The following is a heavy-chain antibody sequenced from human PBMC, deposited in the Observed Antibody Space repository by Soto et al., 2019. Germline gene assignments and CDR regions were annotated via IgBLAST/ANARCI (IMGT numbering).Heavy chain of an antibody. CDR1: GFIFSSYS. Sequence: PGGSLRLSCAASGFIFSSYSVNWVRQAPGKGLEWVSSISSSSNYIYYADSVKGSVTMTTDTSASTAYMELNRLRSDDTAVYYCARGTVGVPPTIAYWGQGTLVTVSS. CDR3: ARGTVGVPPTIAY. D-gene: IGHD2-2*01. V-gene: IGHV3-21*04. J-gene: IGHJ4*02. CDR2: ISSSSNYI.